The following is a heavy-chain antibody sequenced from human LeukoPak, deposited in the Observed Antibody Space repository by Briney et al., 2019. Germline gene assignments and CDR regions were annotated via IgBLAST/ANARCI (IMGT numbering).Heavy chain of an antibody. CDR1: GFTFSSYS. Sequence: GGSLRLSCAASGFTFSSYSMNWVRQAPGKGLEWISYFSTSSGTISYADSVKGRFTISRDNAKNSLYLQMNSLRAEDTAVYYCARSPYDYVWGSYRLYYFDYWGQGTPVTVSS. V-gene: IGHV3-48*04. CDR2: FSTSSGTI. CDR3: ARSPYDYVWGSYRLYYFDY. J-gene: IGHJ4*02. D-gene: IGHD3-16*02.